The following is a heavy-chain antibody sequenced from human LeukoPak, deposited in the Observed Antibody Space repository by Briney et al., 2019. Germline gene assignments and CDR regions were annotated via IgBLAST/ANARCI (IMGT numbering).Heavy chain of an antibody. CDR1: GFTFSSYA. CDR2: ISGSGGST. CDR3: ARDLLGVYCSSTSCYPY. J-gene: IGHJ4*02. Sequence: PGGSLRLSCAASGFTFSSYAMSWVRQAPGKGLEWVSAISGSGGSTYYADSVKGRFTISRDNAKNSLYLQMNSLRAEDTAVYYCARDLLGVYCSSTSCYPYWGQGTLVTVSS. V-gene: IGHV3-23*01. D-gene: IGHD2-2*01.